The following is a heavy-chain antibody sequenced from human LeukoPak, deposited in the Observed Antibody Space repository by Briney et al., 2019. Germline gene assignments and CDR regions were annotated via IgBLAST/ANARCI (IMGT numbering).Heavy chain of an antibody. CDR1: GGSFSGYY. CDR3: ARGAIVVVPAAMRGTGYYYYMDV. J-gene: IGHJ6*03. D-gene: IGHD2-2*01. Sequence: SETLSLTCAVYGGSFSGYYWSWIRQPPGKGLEWIGEINHSGSTNYNPSLKSRVTISVDTSKNQFSPKLSSVTAADTAVYYCARGAIVVVPAAMRGTGYYYYMDVWGKGTTVTVSS. CDR2: INHSGST. V-gene: IGHV4-34*01.